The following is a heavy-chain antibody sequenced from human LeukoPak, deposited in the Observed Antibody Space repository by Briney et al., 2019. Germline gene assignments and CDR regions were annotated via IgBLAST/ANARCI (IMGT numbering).Heavy chain of an antibody. CDR2: IYYSGST. CDR3: ALQGDNDY. CDR1: RASISRNTYY. Sequence: SETLSLTCSVSRASISRNTYYWGWIRQPPGKGLEWIGYIYYSGSTNYNPSLKSRVTISVDTSKNQFSLKLSSVTAADTVVYYCALQGDNDYWGQGTLVTVSS. D-gene: IGHD3-16*01. J-gene: IGHJ4*02. V-gene: IGHV4-61*05.